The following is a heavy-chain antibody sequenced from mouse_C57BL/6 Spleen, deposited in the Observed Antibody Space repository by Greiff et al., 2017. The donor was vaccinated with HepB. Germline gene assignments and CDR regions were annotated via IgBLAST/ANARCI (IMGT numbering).Heavy chain of an antibody. Sequence: QVQLQQPGAELVRPGSSVKLSCKASGYTFTSYWMDWVKQRPGQGLEWIGNIYPSDSETHYNQKFKDKATLTVDKSSSTAYMQLSSLTSEDSAVYYCAREGDDYPFDYWGQGTTLTVSS. CDR2: IYPSDSET. V-gene: IGHV1-61*01. CDR1: GYTFTSYW. CDR3: AREGDDYPFDY. D-gene: IGHD2-4*01. J-gene: IGHJ2*01.